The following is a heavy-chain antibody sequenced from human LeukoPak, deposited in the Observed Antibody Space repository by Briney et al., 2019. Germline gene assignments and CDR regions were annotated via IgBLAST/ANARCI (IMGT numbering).Heavy chain of an antibody. J-gene: IGHJ5*02. CDR3: AKGIAARPINWFDP. CDR2: ISGSGGIT. V-gene: IGHV3-23*01. Sequence: GGSLRLSCAASGFSFSSYAMTWVRRAPGKGLEWVSVISGSGGITYYADSVKGRFTISRDNSKNTLYLQMNSLRAEDTAVYYCAKGIAARPINWFDPWGQGTLVTVSS. D-gene: IGHD6-6*01. CDR1: GFSFSSYA.